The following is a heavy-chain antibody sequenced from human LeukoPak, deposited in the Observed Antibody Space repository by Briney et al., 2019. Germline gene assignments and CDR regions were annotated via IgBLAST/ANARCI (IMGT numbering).Heavy chain of an antibody. CDR2: IRSKANSYAT. V-gene: IGHV3-73*01. Sequence: GGSLRLSCAASGFTFSGSAMHWVRQASGKGLEWVGRIRSKANSYATAYAASVKGRFTISRDDSKNTAYLQMNSLKTEDTAVYYCWGATRGTSFDYWGQGTLITVSS. J-gene: IGHJ4*02. CDR3: WGATRGTSFDY. D-gene: IGHD1-26*01. CDR1: GFTFSGSA.